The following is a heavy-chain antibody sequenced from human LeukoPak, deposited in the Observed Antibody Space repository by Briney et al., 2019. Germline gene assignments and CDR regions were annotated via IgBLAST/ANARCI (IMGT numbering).Heavy chain of an antibody. CDR3: AKAPVTTCRGAFCYPFDY. D-gene: IGHD2-15*01. CDR2: ISDTGNT. V-gene: IGHV3-23*01. CDR1: GFTFNTYT. Sequence: GGSLRLSCAASGFTFNTYTMNWIRQAPGKGLEWVSAISDTGNTYHADSVKGRFTISRDSSKNTLFLQMNRLRPEDAAVYYCAKAPVTTCRGAFCYPFDYWGLGTLVTVSS. J-gene: IGHJ4*02.